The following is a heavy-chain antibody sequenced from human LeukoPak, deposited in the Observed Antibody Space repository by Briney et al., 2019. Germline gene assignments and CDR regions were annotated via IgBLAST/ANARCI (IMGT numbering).Heavy chain of an antibody. CDR3: ARDRYYGTFDP. CDR1: GYTFTGFY. V-gene: IGHV1-2*02. J-gene: IGHJ5*02. D-gene: IGHD3-16*01. Sequence: VASVKVSCKASGYTFTGFYIHWVRQAPGQGFEWMGWITPNSGDTNYAQKFQGRVTMTRDTSISTAYMELNRLTSNDTAVYYCARDRYYGTFDPWGQGTLVTVSS. CDR2: ITPNSGDT.